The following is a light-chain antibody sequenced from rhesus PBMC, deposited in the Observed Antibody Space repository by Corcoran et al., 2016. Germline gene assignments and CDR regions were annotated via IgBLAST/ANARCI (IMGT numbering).Light chain of an antibody. CDR2: KAS. Sequence: DIQMTQSPSSLSASVGDRVTITCRASENVNNYFNWYQQKPGKAPKLLFYKASTLQSGVPSRFSGSGSGTDDTFTISSRQSEDVATYYCQHNYGTPFTFGPGTKLDIK. CDR3: QHNYGTPFT. CDR1: ENVNNY. J-gene: IGKJ3*01. V-gene: IGKV1-74*01.